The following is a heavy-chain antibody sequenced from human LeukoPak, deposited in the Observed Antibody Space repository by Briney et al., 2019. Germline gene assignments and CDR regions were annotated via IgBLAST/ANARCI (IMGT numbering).Heavy chain of an antibody. Sequence: GGSLRLSCAASRFTFSSYSMNWVRQAPGKGLEWVSSISSSGSYIYYADSVKGRFTISRDNAKNSLYLQMNSLRAEDTAVYYCARDLVEYSSSSPDYWGQGTLVTVSS. D-gene: IGHD6-6*01. CDR1: RFTFSSYS. V-gene: IGHV3-21*01. CDR3: ARDLVEYSSSSPDY. CDR2: ISSSGSYI. J-gene: IGHJ4*02.